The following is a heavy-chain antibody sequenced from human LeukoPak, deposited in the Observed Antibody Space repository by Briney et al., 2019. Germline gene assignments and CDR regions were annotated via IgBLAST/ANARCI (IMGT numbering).Heavy chain of an antibody. CDR2: MSGSGGDT. CDR1: GFTFSNYA. CDR3: AKPIYYDSGSGAFDI. J-gene: IGHJ3*02. D-gene: IGHD3-22*01. V-gene: IGHV3-23*01. Sequence: GGSLRLSCAASGFTFSNYAMTWVRQAPGKGLEWVSAMSGSGGDTYYADSVKGRFTISRDNSKNTLYLQMNSLRAEDTAVYYCAKPIYYDSGSGAFDIWGQGTMVTVSS.